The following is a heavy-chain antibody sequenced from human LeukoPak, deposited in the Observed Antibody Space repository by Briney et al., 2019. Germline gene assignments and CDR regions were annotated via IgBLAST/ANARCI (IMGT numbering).Heavy chain of an antibody. J-gene: IGHJ6*03. Sequence: GASVKVSCKASGYSFTSYYMHWVRQAPGQGLEWMGLINPSGSSTTYAQRFQGRVTMTRDMSTSTVYMELSSLRAEDTAVYFCAKEYGYDYNYFYSMDVWGKGTTVTISS. D-gene: IGHD1-1*01. CDR2: INPSGSST. CDR3: AKEYGYDYNYFYSMDV. V-gene: IGHV1-46*01. CDR1: GYSFTSYY.